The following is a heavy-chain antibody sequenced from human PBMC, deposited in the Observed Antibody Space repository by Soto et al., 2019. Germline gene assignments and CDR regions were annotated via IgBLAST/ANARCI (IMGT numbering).Heavy chain of an antibody. D-gene: IGHD6-19*01. CDR2: ISGSGGST. CDR1: GVTFSSYA. Sequence: HPGGSLRLSCAASGVTFSSYAMSWVRQAPGKGLEWVSAISGSGGSTYYADSVKGRFTISRDNSKDTLYLQMNSLRAGDTAVYYCAKDRGYSSGWYHWFDPWGQGTLVTVSS. V-gene: IGHV3-23*01. J-gene: IGHJ5*02. CDR3: AKDRGYSSGWYHWFDP.